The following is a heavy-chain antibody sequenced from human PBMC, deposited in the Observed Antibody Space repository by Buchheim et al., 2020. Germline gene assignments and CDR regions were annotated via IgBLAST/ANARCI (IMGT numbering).Heavy chain of an antibody. CDR3: ARDQRSSGLGAYYYYYYGMDV. CDR2: INPSGGSP. D-gene: IGHD6-25*01. Sequence: QVQLVQSGAEVKKPGASVKVSCKASGYTFTSYYMHWVRQAPGQGLEWMGIINPSGGSPSYAQKFQGRVTMTRDTSTSPGYMELSSLRSEDTAVYYCARDQRSSGLGAYYYYYYGMDVWGQGTT. CDR1: GYTFTSYY. V-gene: IGHV1-46*01. J-gene: IGHJ6*02.